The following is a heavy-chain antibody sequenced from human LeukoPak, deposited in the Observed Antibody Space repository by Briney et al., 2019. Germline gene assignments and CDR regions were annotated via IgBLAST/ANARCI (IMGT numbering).Heavy chain of an antibody. Sequence: PSETLSLTCTVSGGSISSYYWSWIRQPPGKGLEWIGYIYYSGSTNYNPSLKSRVTISVDKSKNQFSLKLSSVTAADTAVYYCAKDRRAVVAQIFDYWGQGTLVAVSS. V-gene: IGHV4-59*12. D-gene: IGHD3-22*01. CDR1: GGSISSYY. CDR3: AKDRRAVVAQIFDY. CDR2: IYYSGST. J-gene: IGHJ4*02.